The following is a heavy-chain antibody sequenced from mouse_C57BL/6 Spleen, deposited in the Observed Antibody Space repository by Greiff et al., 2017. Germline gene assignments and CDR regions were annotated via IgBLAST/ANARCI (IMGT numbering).Heavy chain of an antibody. Sequence: QVQLQQSGAELVRPGTSVKVSCKASGYAFTNYLIEWVKQRPGQGLEWIGVINPGSGGTNYNEKFKGKATLTADKSSSTAYMQLSSLTSEDSAVYFCARAATGTDYYAMDYWGQGTSVTVSS. V-gene: IGHV1-54*01. J-gene: IGHJ4*01. CDR3: ARAATGTDYYAMDY. D-gene: IGHD4-1*02. CDR1: GYAFTNYL. CDR2: INPGSGGT.